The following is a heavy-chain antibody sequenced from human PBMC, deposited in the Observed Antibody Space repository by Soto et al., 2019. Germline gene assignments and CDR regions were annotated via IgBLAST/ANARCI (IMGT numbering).Heavy chain of an antibody. CDR1: GGSISSGGYY. J-gene: IGHJ4*02. Sequence: PSETLSLTCTVSGGSISSGGYYWSWIRQPPGKGLEWIGYIYHSGSTYYNPSLKSRVTISVDRSKNQFSLKLSSVTAADTAVYYCARVVNYYDSRTHFDYWGQGTLVTVSS. D-gene: IGHD3-22*01. CDR2: IYHSGST. CDR3: ARVVNYYDSRTHFDY. V-gene: IGHV4-30-2*01.